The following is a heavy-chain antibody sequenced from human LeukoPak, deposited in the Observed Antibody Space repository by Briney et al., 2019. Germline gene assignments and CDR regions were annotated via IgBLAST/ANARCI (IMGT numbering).Heavy chain of an antibody. D-gene: IGHD6-13*01. V-gene: IGHV4-59*01. J-gene: IGHJ3*01. CDR2: VYYTGST. Sequence: SETLSLTCTVPGGSISSYYWSWGRQPAGKGLEWIGFVYYTGSTNYSPSLKSRVTISVDTSKNQFSLKLRSVTAADTAVYYCARISSSNWYNERGAFDVWGQGTMVTVSS. CDR3: ARISSSNWYNERGAFDV. CDR1: GGSISSYY.